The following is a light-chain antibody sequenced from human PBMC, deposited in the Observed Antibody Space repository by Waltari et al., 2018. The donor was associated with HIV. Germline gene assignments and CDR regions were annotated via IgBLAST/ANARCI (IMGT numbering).Light chain of an antibody. Sequence: QSALTQPASVSGSPGQSITISCTGTSSDVGGYNYISWYQHHPGTAPNLLIYEANNRPAGVADRFAGTKSGNTASLTISVLQAEDDADYYCSSFTYSTSLVFGGGTKVTVL. CDR2: EAN. J-gene: IGLJ2*01. CDR3: SSFTYSTSLV. V-gene: IGLV2-14*01. CDR1: SSDVGGYNY.